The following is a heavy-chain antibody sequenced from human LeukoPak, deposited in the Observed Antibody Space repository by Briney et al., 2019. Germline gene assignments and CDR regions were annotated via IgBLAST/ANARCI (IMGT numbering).Heavy chain of an antibody. J-gene: IGHJ6*02. V-gene: IGHV1-69*13. Sequence: SVKVSCKASGGTFSSYSISWVRQAPGQGLEWIGGIIPIFDTADYAQKFQGRVTITADESTSTAYMELSSLRSEDTAVFYCARISLGAIWGYYYGMDVWGQGTTVTVSS. D-gene: IGHD1-26*01. CDR2: IIPIFDTA. CDR1: GGTFSSYS. CDR3: ARISLGAIWGYYYGMDV.